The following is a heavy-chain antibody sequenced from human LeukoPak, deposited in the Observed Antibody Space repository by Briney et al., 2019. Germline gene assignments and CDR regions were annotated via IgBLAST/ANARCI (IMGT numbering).Heavy chain of an antibody. CDR3: AKEETGSGAFDI. CDR1: EFTFSSYE. J-gene: IGHJ3*02. Sequence: GGSLRLSCAASEFTFSSYEMNWVRQAPGKGLEWVSAISGSGGSTYYADSVKGRFTISRDNSKNTLYLQMNSLRAEDTAVYYCAKEETGSGAFDIWGQGTMVTVSS. D-gene: IGHD1-1*01. CDR2: ISGSGGST. V-gene: IGHV3-23*01.